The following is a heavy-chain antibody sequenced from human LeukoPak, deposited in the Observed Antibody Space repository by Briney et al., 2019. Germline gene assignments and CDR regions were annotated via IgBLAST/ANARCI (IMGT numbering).Heavy chain of an antibody. Sequence: SVKVSCKASGGTFSSYAISWVRQAPGQGLEWMGGIIPIFSTANYAQKFQGRVTITTDESTSTAYMELSSLRSEDTAVYYCARGDSSGYYLNWFDPWGQGTLVTVSS. J-gene: IGHJ5*02. CDR1: GGTFSSYA. CDR3: ARGDSSGYYLNWFDP. CDR2: IIPIFSTA. D-gene: IGHD3-22*01. V-gene: IGHV1-69*05.